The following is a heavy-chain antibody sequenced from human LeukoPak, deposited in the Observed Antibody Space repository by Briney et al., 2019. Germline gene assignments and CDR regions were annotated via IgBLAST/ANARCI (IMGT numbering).Heavy chain of an antibody. CDR1: GASMTTSY. Sequence: SETLSLTCSVSGASMTTSYWSWVRHPPGKGLEVIGYIYYAGDTNHNPSLRSRVTLSLDTSKNQISLELRSVTAADTAVYYCVRTARVFDYWAQGILVTVSS. J-gene: IGHJ4*02. CDR2: IYYAGDT. CDR3: VRTARVFDY. V-gene: IGHV4-59*13.